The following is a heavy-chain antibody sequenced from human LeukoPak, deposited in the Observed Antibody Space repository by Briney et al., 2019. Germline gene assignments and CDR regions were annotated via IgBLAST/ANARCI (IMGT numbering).Heavy chain of an antibody. V-gene: IGHV1-2*02. CDR3: ARGGFDIVVVVAATHNWFDP. Sequence: ASVKVSCKASGYTFTGYYMHWVRQAPGQGLEWMGWINPNSGGTNYAQKFQGRVTMTRDTSISTAYMELSRLRSDDMAVYYCARGGFDIVVVVAATHNWFDPWGQGTLVTVSS. CDR1: GYTFTGYY. CDR2: INPNSGGT. D-gene: IGHD2-15*01. J-gene: IGHJ5*02.